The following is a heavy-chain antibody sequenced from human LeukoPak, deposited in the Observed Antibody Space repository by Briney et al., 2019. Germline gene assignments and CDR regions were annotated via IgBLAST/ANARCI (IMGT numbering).Heavy chain of an antibody. J-gene: IGHJ4*02. V-gene: IGHV3-7*01. CDR1: GFTFSSYW. CDR3: ARTIEMATISYFDY. CDR2: IKQDGSEK. Sequence: GGSLRLSCAASGFTFSSYWMSWVRQAPGKGLEWVANIKQDGSEKYYVDSVKGRFTISRDNAKNSLYLQMNSLRAGDTAVYYCARTIEMATISYFDYWGQGTLVTVSS. D-gene: IGHD5-24*01.